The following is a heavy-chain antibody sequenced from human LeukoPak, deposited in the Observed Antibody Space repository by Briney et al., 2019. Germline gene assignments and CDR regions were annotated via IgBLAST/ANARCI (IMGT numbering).Heavy chain of an antibody. CDR3: ARDGVVVPAAIDNWFDP. CDR1: GYTFTGYY. CDR2: INPNSGGT. D-gene: IGHD2-2*02. V-gene: IGHV1-2*02. J-gene: IGHJ5*02. Sequence: GASVKVSCKASGYTFTGYYMHWVRQAPGQGLEWMGWINPNSGGTNYAQKFQGRVTMTRDTSISTAYMELSRLRSDDTAVYYCARDGVVVPAAIDNWFDPWGQGTLVTVSS.